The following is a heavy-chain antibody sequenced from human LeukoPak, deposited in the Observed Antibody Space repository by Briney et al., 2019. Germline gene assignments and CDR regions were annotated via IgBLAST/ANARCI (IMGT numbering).Heavy chain of an antibody. CDR3: AREARWLPRGDAFDI. J-gene: IGHJ3*02. V-gene: IGHV4-59*01. Sequence: SETLSLTCTVSGGSISSYYWSWIRQPPGKGLEWIGYIYYSGSTNYNPSLKSRVTISVDTSKNQFSLKLSSVTAADTAVYYCAREARWLPRGDAFDIWGQGTMVTVSS. CDR1: GGSISSYY. CDR2: IYYSGST. D-gene: IGHD6-19*01.